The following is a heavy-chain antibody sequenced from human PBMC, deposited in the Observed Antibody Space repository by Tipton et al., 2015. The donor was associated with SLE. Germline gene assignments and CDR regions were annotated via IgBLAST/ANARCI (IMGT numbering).Heavy chain of an antibody. V-gene: IGHV4-59*01. CDR3: ARRMPSTLGFDF. Sequence: LRLSCSVSGGAISYYYWSWIRQPPGKGLEWIGYIYYSGSTNYNPSLKSRVTISVDTSKNQFSLKLSSVTAADTAVYYCARRMPSTLGFDFWGQGTLVTVSS. J-gene: IGHJ4*02. D-gene: IGHD2-2*01. CDR1: GGAISYYY. CDR2: IYYSGST.